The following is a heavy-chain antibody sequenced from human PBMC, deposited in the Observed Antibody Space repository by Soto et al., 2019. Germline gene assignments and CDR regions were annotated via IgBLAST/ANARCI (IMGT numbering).Heavy chain of an antibody. CDR3: ARGIAAAGRNGLLDW. CDR2: IYSGGST. V-gene: IGHV3-66*01. Sequence: EVQLVESGGGLVQPGGSLRLSCAASGFTVSSNYMSWVRQAPGKGLEWVSVIYSGGSTYYADSVKGRFTISRDNSKNALYLQMNSLRAEDKAVYYCARGIAAAGRNGLLDWWGQGTMVTVSS. CDR1: GFTVSSNY. J-gene: IGHJ4*02. D-gene: IGHD6-13*01.